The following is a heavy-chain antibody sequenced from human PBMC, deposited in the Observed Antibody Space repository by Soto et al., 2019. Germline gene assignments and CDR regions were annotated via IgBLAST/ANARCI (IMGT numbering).Heavy chain of an antibody. J-gene: IGHJ4*02. Sequence: SETLSLTCAVYGGSFSGYYWSWIRQPPGKGLEWIGEINHSGSTNYNPSLKSRITISVDTSKNQFSLKLSSVTAADTAVYYCARGLPTLLWFGEWSLAFDYWGQGTLVTVSS. CDR1: GGSFSGYY. CDR2: INHSGST. D-gene: IGHD3-10*01. V-gene: IGHV4-34*01. CDR3: ARGLPTLLWFGEWSLAFDY.